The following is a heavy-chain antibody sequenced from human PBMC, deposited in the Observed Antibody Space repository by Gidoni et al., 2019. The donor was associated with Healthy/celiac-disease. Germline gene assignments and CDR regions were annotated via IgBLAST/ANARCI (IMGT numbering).Heavy chain of an antibody. J-gene: IGHJ6*02. V-gene: IGHV3-74*01. CDR2: INSDGSST. CDR3: ARHGIVGATADYYYYYGMDV. CDR1: GFTFSSYW. Sequence: EVQLVESGGGLVQPGGSLRLSCAASGFTFSSYWMHWVRQAPGKGLVWVSRINSDGSSTSYADSVKCRFTISRDNAKNTLYLQMNSLRAEDTAVYYCARHGIVGATADYYYYYGMDVWGQGTTVTVSS. D-gene: IGHD1-26*01.